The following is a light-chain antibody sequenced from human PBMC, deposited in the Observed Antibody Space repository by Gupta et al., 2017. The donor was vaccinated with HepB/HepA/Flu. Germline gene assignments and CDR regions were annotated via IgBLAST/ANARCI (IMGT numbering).Light chain of an antibody. J-gene: IGLJ2*01. Sequence: SSDVGGYNYVSWYQQHPGKAPKLMIYDVSNRPSGVSNRFSGSKSGNTASLTISGRQAEEEADYHCSSYTSSSTVVFGGGTKLTVL. CDR3: SSYTSSSTVV. V-gene: IGLV2-14*04. CDR1: SSDVGGYNY. CDR2: DVS.